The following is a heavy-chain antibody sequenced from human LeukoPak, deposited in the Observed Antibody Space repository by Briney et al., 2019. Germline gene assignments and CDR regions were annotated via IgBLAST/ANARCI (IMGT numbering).Heavy chain of an antibody. CDR1: GGSISSYY. V-gene: IGHV4-59*01. CDR2: IYYSGST. J-gene: IGHJ4*02. Sequence: SETLSLTRTVSGGSISSYYWSWIRQPPGKGLEWIGYIYYSGSTNYNPSLKSRVTISVDTSKNQFSLKLSSVTAADTAVYYCARVPYYYDSSGYPDYWGQGTLVTVSS. CDR3: ARVPYYYDSSGYPDY. D-gene: IGHD3-22*01.